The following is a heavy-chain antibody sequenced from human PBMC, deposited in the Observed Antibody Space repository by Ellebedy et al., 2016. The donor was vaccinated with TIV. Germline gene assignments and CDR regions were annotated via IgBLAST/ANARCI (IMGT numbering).Heavy chain of an antibody. CDR3: ARDWTQGGGYFASWFDP. Sequence: MPSETLSLTCGVSGGSINSDNYWSWVRQSPGRGLEWIGEVYHSGHTNYNPSLRSRVSISVDKSKSQFSLRLRSMTAAVTAVYYCARDWTQGGGYFASWFDPWGQGTPVTVSS. D-gene: IGHD2/OR15-2a*01. J-gene: IGHJ5*02. CDR2: VYHSGHT. CDR1: GGSINSDNY. V-gene: IGHV4-4*02.